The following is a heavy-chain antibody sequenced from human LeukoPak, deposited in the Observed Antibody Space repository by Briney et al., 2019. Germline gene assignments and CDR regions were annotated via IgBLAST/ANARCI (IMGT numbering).Heavy chain of an antibody. CDR1: GYTFTDXX. D-gene: IGHD4-23*01. Sequence: ASVKVSCKAXGYTFTDXXXXXXXXAPXXGLEXXXXXXPDSGGTNYAQNFQGXXTXXXDTSXSXAYMELSRLRSDDTAVYYCARPFIETPSLGALDYWGQGTLVTVSS. J-gene: IGHJ4*02. CDR3: ARPFIETPSLGALDY. CDR2: XXPDSGGT. V-gene: IGHV1-2*02.